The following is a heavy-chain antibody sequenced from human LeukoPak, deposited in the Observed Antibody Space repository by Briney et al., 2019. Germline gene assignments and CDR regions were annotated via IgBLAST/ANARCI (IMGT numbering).Heavy chain of an antibody. J-gene: IGHJ4*02. CDR1: GFTVSSFE. V-gene: IGHV3-48*03. Sequence: GGSLRLSCEASGFTVSSFEINWVRQAPGKGLEWVSYISSSGGTMDYAGSVKGRFTVSRDNGKKLVHLQLNSLRAEDAAVYFCARIPHPDYADAQWGQGTLVIVSS. CDR3: ARIPHPDYADAQ. CDR2: ISSSGGTM. D-gene: IGHD4-17*01.